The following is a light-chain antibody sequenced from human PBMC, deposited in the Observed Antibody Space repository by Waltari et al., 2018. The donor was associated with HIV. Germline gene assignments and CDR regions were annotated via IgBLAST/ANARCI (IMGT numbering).Light chain of an antibody. CDR2: EVN. Sequence: QSALTQPASVSGSPGQSITISCTGTSSTIGSYNLVSWYKQHPGKAPKLTVYEVNKRPSGISNRFSGSKSGNTASLTISGLQAEDEADYYCCSFARSSTWVFGGGTKLSVL. J-gene: IGLJ3*02. V-gene: IGLV2-23*02. CDR3: CSFARSSTWV. CDR1: SSTIGSYNL.